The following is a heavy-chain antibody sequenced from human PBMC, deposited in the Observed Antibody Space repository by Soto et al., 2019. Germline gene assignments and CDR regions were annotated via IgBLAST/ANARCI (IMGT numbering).Heavy chain of an antibody. Sequence: PGGSLRLSCAASGFTFSSYAMSWVRQAPGKGLEWVSAISGSGGSTYYADSVKGRFTISSDNSKNTLYLQMNSLRAEDTAVYYCAKDYYYDSSGYYGYWGQGTLVTVS. CDR1: GFTFSSYA. D-gene: IGHD3-22*01. J-gene: IGHJ4*02. CDR2: ISGSGGST. CDR3: AKDYYYDSSGYYGY. V-gene: IGHV3-23*01.